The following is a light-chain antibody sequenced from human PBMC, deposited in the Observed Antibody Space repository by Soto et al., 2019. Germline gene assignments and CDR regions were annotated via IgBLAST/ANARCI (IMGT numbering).Light chain of an antibody. CDR2: ATS. CDR1: HTFNNY. V-gene: IGKV1-39*01. Sequence: QMHQSPSSLSASVGDTVTITCRAGHTFNNYLNWYQHKPGKAPKLLIYATSALKTGVPSSFSASESGTDVTLTITNRQPEDFATYYCQQSYLRLQSFGQGNKLQI. J-gene: IGKJ2*03. CDR3: QQSYLRLQS.